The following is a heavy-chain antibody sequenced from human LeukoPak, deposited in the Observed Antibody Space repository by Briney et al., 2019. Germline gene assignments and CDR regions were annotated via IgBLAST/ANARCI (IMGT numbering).Heavy chain of an antibody. Sequence: SETLSLTCTVSGGSISSSSYYWGWIRQPPGKGLEWIGSIDYSGSTYYNPSLKSRVTISVDTSKNQFSLKLSSVTAADTAVYCCARHGSIGGATSYDYWGQGTLVTVSS. J-gene: IGHJ4*02. CDR3: ARHGSIGGATSYDY. CDR2: IDYSGST. CDR1: GGSISSSSYY. D-gene: IGHD1-26*01. V-gene: IGHV4-39*01.